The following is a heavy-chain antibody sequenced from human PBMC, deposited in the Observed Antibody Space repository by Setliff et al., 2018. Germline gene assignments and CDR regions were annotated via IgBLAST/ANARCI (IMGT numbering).Heavy chain of an antibody. D-gene: IGHD6-19*01. CDR2: IKQDESEK. V-gene: IGHV3-7*01. CDR3: ATSDWYAAFDH. J-gene: IGHJ4*02. Sequence: GESLKISCVGSGFTVSGNNMNWVRQAPGKGLEWVANIKQDESEKHYVGSVKGRFTISRDNARNSVYLQMNSLRAEDAAVYYCATSDWYAAFDHWGQGTLVTVSS. CDR1: GFTVSGNN.